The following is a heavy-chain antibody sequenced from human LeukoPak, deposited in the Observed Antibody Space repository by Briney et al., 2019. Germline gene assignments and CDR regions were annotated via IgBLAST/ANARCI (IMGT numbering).Heavy chain of an antibody. CDR2: IYYSGST. CDR3: ARVPGAVRGVDY. Sequence: SETLSLTCTVSGGSISSGGYYWSWIRQHPGKGLEWIGYIYYSGSTYYNPSLKSRVTISVDSSKNQFSLKLSSVTAADTAVYYCARVPGAVRGVDYWGQGTLVTVSS. V-gene: IGHV4-31*03. D-gene: IGHD3-10*01. J-gene: IGHJ4*02. CDR1: GGSISSGGYY.